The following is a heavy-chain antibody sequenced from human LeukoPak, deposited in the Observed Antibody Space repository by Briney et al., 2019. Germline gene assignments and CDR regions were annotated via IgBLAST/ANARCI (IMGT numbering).Heavy chain of an antibody. Sequence: GGSLRLSCAASGFSVNTNYMTWVRQAPGKGLEWVSVLYSGGGAYYADSVKDRFTISRDYSQNTLLLQMNSLRAEDTAVYYCATEYSSSYFDYWGQGTLVTVSS. CDR3: ATEYSSSYFDY. J-gene: IGHJ4*02. CDR1: GFSVNTNY. D-gene: IGHD6-13*01. V-gene: IGHV3-66*01. CDR2: LYSGGGA.